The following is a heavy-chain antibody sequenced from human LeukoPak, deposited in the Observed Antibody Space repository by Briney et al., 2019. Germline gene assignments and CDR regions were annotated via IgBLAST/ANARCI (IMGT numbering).Heavy chain of an antibody. Sequence: SETLSLTCTVSGGSISSSSYYWGWIRQLPGKGLEWIGSIYYRGSTYSNPSLKSRVTISVDTSKNQFSLKLSSVTAADTAVYFCARTQEAGYSSGRYDSYYYYYMDVWGKGTTVTISS. D-gene: IGHD6-19*01. CDR3: ARTQEAGYSSGRYDSYYYYYMDV. J-gene: IGHJ6*03. CDR2: IYYRGST. CDR1: GGSISSSSYY. V-gene: IGHV4-39*07.